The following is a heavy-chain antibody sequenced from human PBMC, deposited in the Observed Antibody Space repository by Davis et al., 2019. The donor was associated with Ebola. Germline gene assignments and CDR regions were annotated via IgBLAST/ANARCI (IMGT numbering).Heavy chain of an antibody. CDR3: AKSPWSGSFDY. J-gene: IGHJ4*02. V-gene: IGHV3-23*01. D-gene: IGHD1-26*01. CDR1: GFTFSTYA. Sequence: GGSLRLSCAASGFTFSTYAMTWVRQAPGKGLEWVSTISDSGLSTYYADSVKGRFTISRDNSKSTVYLHMDSLRPEDTAMYYCAKSPWSGSFDYWGQGTLVTVSS. CDR2: ISDSGLST.